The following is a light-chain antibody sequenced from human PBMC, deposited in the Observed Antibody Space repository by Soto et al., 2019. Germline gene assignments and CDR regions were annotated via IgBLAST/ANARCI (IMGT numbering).Light chain of an antibody. V-gene: IGLV2-14*01. CDR3: SSYTTSSNQV. CDR2: EVS. Sequence: QSALTQPASVSGSPGQSITIPCTGTSSDIGGYNHVSWYQQHPGKAPKLVIYEVSNRPSGVSNRFSGSKSGNTASLTISGLQAEDEADYYCSSYTTSSNQVFGTGTKVTVL. CDR1: SSDIGGYNH. J-gene: IGLJ1*01.